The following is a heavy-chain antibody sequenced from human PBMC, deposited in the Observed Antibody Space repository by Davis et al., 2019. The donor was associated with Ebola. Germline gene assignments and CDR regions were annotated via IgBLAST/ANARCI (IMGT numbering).Heavy chain of an antibody. CDR3: AKTRRYRLYYFEY. Sequence: GGSLRLSCAASGFTFADHAMSWVRQAPGKALEWVSLISGNGYGTEYGDSVKGRFTISRDNSKNFLYLQVNDLRPEDTALYFCAKTRRYRLYYFEYWGQGTMVTVSS. D-gene: IGHD5-18*01. J-gene: IGHJ4*02. CDR1: GFTFADHA. V-gene: IGHV3-43*02. CDR2: ISGNGYGT.